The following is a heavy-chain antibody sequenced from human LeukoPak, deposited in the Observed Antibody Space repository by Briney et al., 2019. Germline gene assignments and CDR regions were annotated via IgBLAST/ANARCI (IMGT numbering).Heavy chain of an antibody. D-gene: IGHD1-26*01. V-gene: IGHV3-9*03. CDR1: GFTFDDYA. J-gene: IGHJ3*02. CDR3: AKLSSGSYHTGGDAFDI. Sequence: GRSLRLSCAASGFTFDDYAMHWVRQAPGKGLEWVSGISWNSGSIGYADSVKGRFTISRDNAKNSLYLQMNSLRAEDMALYYCAKLSSGSYHTGGDAFDIWGQGTMVTVSS. CDR2: ISWNSGSI.